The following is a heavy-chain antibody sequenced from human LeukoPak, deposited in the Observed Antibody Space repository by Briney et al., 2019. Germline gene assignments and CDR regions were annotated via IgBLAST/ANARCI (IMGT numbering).Heavy chain of an antibody. Sequence: QPGGSLRLPCVVSGFTFSSQAMSWVRQAPGKGLEWVSAISGSGGSTYYADSVKGRFTISRDNSKNTLYLQMNSLRAEDTAVYYCAKGKEGLYVWGSYRLTFDYWGQGTLVTVSS. V-gene: IGHV3-23*01. CDR3: AKGKEGLYVWGSYRLTFDY. D-gene: IGHD3-16*02. CDR1: GFTFSSQA. CDR2: ISGSGGST. J-gene: IGHJ4*02.